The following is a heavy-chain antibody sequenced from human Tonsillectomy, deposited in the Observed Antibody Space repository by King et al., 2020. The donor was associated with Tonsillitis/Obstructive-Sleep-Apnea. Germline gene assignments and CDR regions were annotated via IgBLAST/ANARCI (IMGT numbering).Heavy chain of an antibody. J-gene: IGHJ3*02. Sequence: VQLQQWGAGLLKPSETLSLTCAVYGGSFSGYYWSWIRQPPGKGLEWIGEINHSGSTNYNPSLKSRVTISVDTSKNQFSLNLSSVTVADTAVYYCGRIKAHAFDIWGQGTMVTISS. CDR2: INHSGST. V-gene: IGHV4-34*01. CDR3: GRIKAHAFDI. CDR1: GGSFSGYY.